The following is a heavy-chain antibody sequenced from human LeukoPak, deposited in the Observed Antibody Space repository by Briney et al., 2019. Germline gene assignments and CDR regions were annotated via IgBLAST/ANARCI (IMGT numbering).Heavy chain of an antibody. CDR2: IFYSGTT. Sequence: SETLSLTCTVSGGSIRSYYWSWIGQPPGKAREWRGFIFYSGTTIYTPSLKSRVTISVDMSKTQFSLKLSSVTAADTAVYHRERGGWNTFDYWGQGTLVTDSS. D-gene: IGHD3-22*01. V-gene: IGHV4-59*01. CDR1: GGSIRSYY. J-gene: IGHJ4*02. CDR3: ERGGWNTFDY.